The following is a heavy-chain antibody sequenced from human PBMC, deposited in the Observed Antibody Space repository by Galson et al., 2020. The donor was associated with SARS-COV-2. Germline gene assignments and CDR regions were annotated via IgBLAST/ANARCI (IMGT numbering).Heavy chain of an antibody. CDR3: ARDGDYYDSSGYYYAPRYYYGMDV. CDR1: GFTFSSYA. CDR2: ISYDGSNK. V-gene: IGHV3-30-3*01. J-gene: IGHJ6*02. D-gene: IGHD3-22*01. Sequence: TGGSLSLSCAASGFTFSSYAMHWVRQAPGKGLEWVAVISYDGSNKYYADSVKGRFTISRDNSKNTLYLQMNSLRAEDTAVYYCARDGDYYDSSGYYYAPRYYYGMDVWGQGTTVTVSS.